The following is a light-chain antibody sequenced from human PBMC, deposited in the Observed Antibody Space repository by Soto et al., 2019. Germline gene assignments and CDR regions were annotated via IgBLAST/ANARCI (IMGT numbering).Light chain of an antibody. CDR3: QAWDSSTANV. J-gene: IGLJ1*01. CDR1: KLGDKY. Sequence: SYEPTQPPSVSVSPGQTASITCSGDKLGDKYACWYQQKPGQSPVLVIYQDSKRPSGIPERFSGSNSGNTATLTISGTQAMDEADYYCQAWDSSTANVFGTGTKLTVL. V-gene: IGLV3-1*01. CDR2: QDS.